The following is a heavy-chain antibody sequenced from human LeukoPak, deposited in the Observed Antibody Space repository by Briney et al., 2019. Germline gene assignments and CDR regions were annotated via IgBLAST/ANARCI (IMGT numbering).Heavy chain of an antibody. CDR3: ARRPHDYDFWSGPYYYYYGMDV. Sequence: GGSLRLSCAASGFTFSSYAMHWVRQAPGKGLEWVAVISYDGSNKYYADSVKGRFTISRDNSKNTLYLQMNSLRAEDTAVYYCARRPHDYDFWSGPYYYYYGMDVWGQGTTVTVSS. CDR1: GFTFSSYA. J-gene: IGHJ6*02. CDR2: ISYDGSNK. D-gene: IGHD3-3*01. V-gene: IGHV3-30-3*01.